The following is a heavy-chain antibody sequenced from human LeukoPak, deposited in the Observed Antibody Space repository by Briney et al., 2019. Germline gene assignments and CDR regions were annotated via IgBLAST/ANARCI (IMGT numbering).Heavy chain of an antibody. D-gene: IGHD3-16*01. J-gene: IGHJ2*01. CDR3: AKGLSAYWYFDL. V-gene: IGHV3-23*01. Sequence: GGSLRLSCAASGFTFSNSALSWVRQTPGKGLEWVSTIGYSDGSTYYADSVKGRFTISRDNSKNTLYLHMNSLRAEDTAVYYCAKGLSAYWYFDLWGRGTLVTVSS. CDR1: GFTFSNSA. CDR2: IGYSDGST.